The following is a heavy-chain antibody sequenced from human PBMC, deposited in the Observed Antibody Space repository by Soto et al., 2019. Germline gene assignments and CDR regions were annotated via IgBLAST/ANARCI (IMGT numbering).Heavy chain of an antibody. CDR2: ISSRSDI. CDR3: AREYTAWPLAYGLDV. V-gene: IGHV3-21*01. Sequence: GGSLRLSCVGSGFTFSTYSINWVRQAPGKGLEWASSISSRSDIYYADSVKGRFTISRDNAKNSVSLQMNSLRAEDTAVYYCAREYTAWPLAYGLDVWGQGTTVTVSS. CDR1: GFTFSTYS. D-gene: IGHD2-2*02. J-gene: IGHJ6*02.